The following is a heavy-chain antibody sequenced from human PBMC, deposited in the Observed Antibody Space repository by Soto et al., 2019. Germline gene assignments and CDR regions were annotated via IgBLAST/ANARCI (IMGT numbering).Heavy chain of an antibody. J-gene: IGHJ6*02. CDR3: ASVRRGGYDSLRYYYGMDV. D-gene: IGHD5-12*01. CDR2: IYYSGST. CDR1: GGSIRSSSYY. V-gene: IGHV4-39*01. Sequence: SETLSLTCTVSGGSIRSSSYYWGWIRQPPGKGLEWIGSIYYSGSTYYNPSLKSRVTISVDTSKNQFSLKLSSVTAADTAVYYCASVRRGGYDSLRYYYGMDVWGQGTTVTVS.